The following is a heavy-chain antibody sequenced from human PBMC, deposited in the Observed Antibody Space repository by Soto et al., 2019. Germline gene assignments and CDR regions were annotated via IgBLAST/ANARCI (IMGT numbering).Heavy chain of an antibody. CDR3: ARDTTRAMDV. CDR2: ISSSSSTI. V-gene: IGHV3-48*01. Sequence: PGGSLRLSCAASGFTLSSYSMNWVRQAPGKGLEWVSYISSSSSTIYYADSVKGRFTISRDNAKNSLYLQVNSLRAEDTAVYYCARDTTRAMDVWGQGTTVTVSS. J-gene: IGHJ6*02. CDR1: GFTLSSYS. D-gene: IGHD1-1*01.